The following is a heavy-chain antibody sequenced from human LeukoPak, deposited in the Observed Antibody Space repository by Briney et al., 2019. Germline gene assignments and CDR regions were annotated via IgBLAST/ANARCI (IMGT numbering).Heavy chain of an antibody. Sequence: GPLRLSCAASGFTFDDYTMHWVRQAPGKGLEWVSLISWDGGSTYYADSVKGRFTISRDNSKNTLYLQLNSLRAEDTAVYYCAKGGREWLLNWFDPWGQGTLVTVSS. CDR3: AKGGREWLLNWFDP. D-gene: IGHD5-12*01. CDR1: GFTFDDYT. J-gene: IGHJ5*02. CDR2: ISWDGGST. V-gene: IGHV3-43*01.